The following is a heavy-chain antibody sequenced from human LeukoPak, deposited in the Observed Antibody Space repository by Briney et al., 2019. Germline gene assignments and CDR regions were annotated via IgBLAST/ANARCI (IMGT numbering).Heavy chain of an antibody. CDR3: ARQQWLDGAYYFDY. V-gene: IGHV3-21*01. D-gene: IGHD6-19*01. CDR2: ISTSSSYI. CDR1: GFTFSGST. Sequence: PGGSLRLSCAASGFTFSGSTTNWVRQAPGKGLEWVSFISTSSSYIYYADSVRGRFTISRDNAKNSLYLQMNSLRAEDTAVYYCARQQWLDGAYYFDYWGQGTLVTVSS. J-gene: IGHJ4*02.